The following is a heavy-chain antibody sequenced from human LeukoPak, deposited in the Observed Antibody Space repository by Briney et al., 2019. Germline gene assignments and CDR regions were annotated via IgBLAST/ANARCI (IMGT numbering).Heavy chain of an antibody. D-gene: IGHD1-1*01. V-gene: IGHV3-21*01. CDR3: ARDLGTPRGD. CDR1: GFPFSSYT. Sequence: GGSLRLSCAASGFPFSSYTMNWVRQAPGKGLEWVSSISAGSSYIYYADSLKGRFTISRDNAKNSLYLQMNSLRDEDTAVYYCARDLGTPRGDWGQGTLVTVSS. CDR2: ISAGSSYI. J-gene: IGHJ4*02.